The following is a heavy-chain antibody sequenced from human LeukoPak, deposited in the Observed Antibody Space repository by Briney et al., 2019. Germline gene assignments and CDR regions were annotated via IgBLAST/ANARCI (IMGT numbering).Heavy chain of an antibody. CDR2: IIGSGGST. Sequence: PGGSLRLSCAASGCTFSSYAMSWVRQAPGKGLEWVSAIIGSGGSTYYADSVKGRFTISRDNSKDTQYLQMNSLRAEDTAVYYCAKEYCSTTSCYTDYWGQGTLVTVSS. CDR1: GCTFSSYA. V-gene: IGHV3-23*01. D-gene: IGHD2-2*02. J-gene: IGHJ4*02. CDR3: AKEYCSTTSCYTDY.